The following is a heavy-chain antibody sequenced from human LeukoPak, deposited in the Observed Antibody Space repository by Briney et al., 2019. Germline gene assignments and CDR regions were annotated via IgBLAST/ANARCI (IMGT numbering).Heavy chain of an antibody. CDR1: GYSISSGYY. V-gene: IGHV4-38-2*02. Sequence: SETLSLTCTVSGYSISSGYYWGWIRQPPGKGLEWIGSIYHSGSTYYNPSLKSRVTISVDTSKNQFSLKLSSVTAADTAVYYCAGRQYCSSTSCYFDYGGSNAFDIWGQGTMVTVSS. CDR3: AGRQYCSSTSCYFDYGGSNAFDI. J-gene: IGHJ3*02. CDR2: IYHSGST. D-gene: IGHD2-2*01.